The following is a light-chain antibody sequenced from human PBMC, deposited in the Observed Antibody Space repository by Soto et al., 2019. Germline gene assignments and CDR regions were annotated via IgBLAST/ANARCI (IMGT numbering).Light chain of an antibody. J-gene: IGKJ1*01. Sequence: EIVLTQSPGTLSSSPGERATLSCRASQSVSSSYLAWYQKKPDQAPRLLIYAASSRATGIPDRFSGSGSGTDFTLTISRLEPEDFAVYYCQQYGSSPRTFGQGTKVEIK. CDR3: QQYGSSPRT. CDR2: AAS. CDR1: QSVSSSY. V-gene: IGKV3-20*01.